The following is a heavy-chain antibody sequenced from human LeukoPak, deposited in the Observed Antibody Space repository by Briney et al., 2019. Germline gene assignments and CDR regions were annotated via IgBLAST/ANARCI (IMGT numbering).Heavy chain of an antibody. CDR1: GFTFSSYA. CDR3: AKDRSYGLVSGRFSTFDY. V-gene: IGHV3-23*01. CDR2: ISGSGGST. J-gene: IGHJ4*02. Sequence: GGSLRLSCTASGFTFSSYALSWVRQAPGKGLEWVSAISGSGGSTYYADSVKGRFTISRDNSKNTLYLQMNSLRAEDTAVYYCAKDRSYGLVSGRFSTFDYWGQGTLVIVSS. D-gene: IGHD5/OR15-5a*01.